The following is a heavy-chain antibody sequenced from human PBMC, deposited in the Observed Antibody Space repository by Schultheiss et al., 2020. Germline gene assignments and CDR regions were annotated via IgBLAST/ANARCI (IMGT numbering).Heavy chain of an antibody. CDR1: GFTVNSNY. CDR2: IYSGGST. Sequence: GGSLRLSCAASGFTVNSNYMSWVRQAPGKGLEWVSVIYSGGSTYYADSVKGRFTISRDNSKNTLYLQMNSLRAEDTAVYYCARDSSSWSTLDYGGQGTLVTV. CDR3: ARDSSSWSTLDY. V-gene: IGHV3-53*01. D-gene: IGHD6-13*01. J-gene: IGHJ4*02.